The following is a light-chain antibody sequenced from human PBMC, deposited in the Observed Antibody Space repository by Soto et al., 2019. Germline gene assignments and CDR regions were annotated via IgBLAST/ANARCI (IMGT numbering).Light chain of an antibody. CDR2: EVT. Sequence: QSALTQPPSASGSPGQSVTISCTGTSSDVGAYNHVSWYQQHPGKAPKLIIYEVTKRPSGVPDRFSGSKSGNTASLTVSGLQAEDEADYYCNSYAGSKNFGVFGGGSQLTVL. CDR1: SSDVGAYNH. J-gene: IGLJ3*02. V-gene: IGLV2-8*01. CDR3: NSYAGSKNFGV.